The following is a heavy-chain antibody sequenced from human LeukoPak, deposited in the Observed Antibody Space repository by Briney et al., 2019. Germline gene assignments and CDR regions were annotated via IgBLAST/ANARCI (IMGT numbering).Heavy chain of an antibody. D-gene: IGHD3-9*01. CDR1: GVSISSYY. J-gene: IGHJ4*02. CDR2: IYYSGST. V-gene: IGHV4-59*01. Sequence: SETLSLTCTVSGVSISSYYWSWIRQPPGKGLEWIGYIYYSGSTNYNPSLKSRVTISVDTSKNQFSLKLSSVTAADTAVYYCARVGYDILTGYYTELYFDYWGQGTLVTVSS. CDR3: ARVGYDILTGYYTELYFDY.